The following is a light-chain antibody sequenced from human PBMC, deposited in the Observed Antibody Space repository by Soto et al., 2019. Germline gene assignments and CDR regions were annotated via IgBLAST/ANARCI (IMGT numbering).Light chain of an antibody. CDR1: QSVSSSY. J-gene: IGKJ5*01. V-gene: IGKV3-20*01. Sequence: EIVLTQSPVTMSLSPGERATLSCRASQSVSSSYLAWYQQKPGQAPRLLIYGASSRATGIPDRFSASGSGTDFTLTISRLEPEDFAVYFCQQYNYLITFGQGTRLEIK. CDR2: GAS. CDR3: QQYNYLIT.